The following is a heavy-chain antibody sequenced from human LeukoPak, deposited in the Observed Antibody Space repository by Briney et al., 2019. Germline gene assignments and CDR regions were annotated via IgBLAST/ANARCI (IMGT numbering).Heavy chain of an antibody. J-gene: IGHJ4*02. V-gene: IGHV4-34*01. CDR2: INHSGST. Sequence: SETLSLTCAVYGGSFSGYYWSWIRQPPGKGLEWIGEINHSGSTNYNPSLKSRVTISVDTSKNQFSLKLSSVTAADTAVYYCARGLFGFDYWCQGTLVTVSS. CDR3: ARGLFGFDY. D-gene: IGHD3-3*01. CDR1: GGSFSGYY.